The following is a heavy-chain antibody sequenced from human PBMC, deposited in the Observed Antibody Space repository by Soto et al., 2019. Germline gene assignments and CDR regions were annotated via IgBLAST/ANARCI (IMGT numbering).Heavy chain of an antibody. CDR3: ARVMVGATLD. CDR2: IIAYNGNT. J-gene: IGHJ4*02. CDR1: GCTCTSYG. V-gene: IGHV1-18*01. Sequence: ASVKVSCNAAGCTCTSYGISWGRHAPGQGLEGRGWIIAYNGNTNYAQKLQGRVTMTTDTSTNTAYMELKSLRAGDTAVYYCARVMVGATLDWGQGTLVPVSS. D-gene: IGHD1-26*01.